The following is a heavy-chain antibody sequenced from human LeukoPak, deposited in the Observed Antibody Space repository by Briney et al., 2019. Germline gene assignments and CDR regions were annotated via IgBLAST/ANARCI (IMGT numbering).Heavy chain of an antibody. CDR1: GGTFSSYA. V-gene: IGHV1-69*04. CDR3: ARVVYCSGGSCYSGYGDYYYMDV. CDR2: VIPILGVA. Sequence: GASVKVSCKASGGTFSSYAISWVRQAPGQGLEWMGRVIPILGVANYAQKFQGRVTITADKSTSAAYMELSSLRSEDTAVYYCARVVYCSGGSCYSGYGDYYYMDVWGKGTTVTVSS. J-gene: IGHJ6*03. D-gene: IGHD2-15*01.